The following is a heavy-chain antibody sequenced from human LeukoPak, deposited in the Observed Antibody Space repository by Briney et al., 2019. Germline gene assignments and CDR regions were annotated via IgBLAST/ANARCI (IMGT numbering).Heavy chain of an antibody. D-gene: IGHD3-3*01. J-gene: IGHJ4*02. CDR2: IYYSGST. Sequence: TLSLTCTVSGGSISSGGYYWSWIRQHPGKGLEWIGYIYYSGSTYYNPSLKSRVTISVDTSKNQFSLKLSSVTAADTAVYYCARARSDLWSGPETFDYWGQGTLVTVSS. CDR1: GGSISSGGYY. CDR3: ARARSDLWSGPETFDY. V-gene: IGHV4-31*03.